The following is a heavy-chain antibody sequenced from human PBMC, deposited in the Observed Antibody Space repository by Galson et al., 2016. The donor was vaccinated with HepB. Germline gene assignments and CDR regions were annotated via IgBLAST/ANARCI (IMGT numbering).Heavy chain of an antibody. J-gene: IGHJ3*02. D-gene: IGHD1-26*01. Sequence: SLRLSCAAYGFTFNKYDMHWVRQAPGKGLEWVAIIWYDGNIKDYADSVKGRFTISRDNSKNTLYPQMNSLRAEDTAVYYCVRESDGGNYYSVFVIWGQGTMVTVSS. CDR3: VRESDGGNYYSVFVI. V-gene: IGHV3-33*01. CDR2: IWYDGNIK. CDR1: GFTFNKYD.